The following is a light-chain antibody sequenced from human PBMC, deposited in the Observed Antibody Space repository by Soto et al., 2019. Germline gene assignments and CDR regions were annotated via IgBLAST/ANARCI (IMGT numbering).Light chain of an antibody. CDR3: SSYTSSSTYVV. CDR2: DVS. CDR1: SSDVGGYNY. Sequence: QSVLTQPASVSGSPGQSITISCTGTSSDVGGYNYVSWYQLHPGKAPKLMIYDVSNRPSGVSNRFSGSKSGNTASLTISGLQAEDEADYYCSSYTSSSTYVVFGGGTKLTVL. J-gene: IGLJ2*01. V-gene: IGLV2-14*03.